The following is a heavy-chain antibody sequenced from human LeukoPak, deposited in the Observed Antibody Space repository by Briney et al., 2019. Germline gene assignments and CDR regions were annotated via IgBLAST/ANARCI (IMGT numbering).Heavy chain of an antibody. D-gene: IGHD2-21*02. J-gene: IGHJ4*02. CDR2: IYSGGST. CDR1: GFTVSSNY. V-gene: IGHV3-53*01. Sequence: PGGSLRLSCAASGFTVSSNYMSWVRQAPGKGLEWVSVIYSGGSTYYADSVKGRFTISRDNSKNTLYLQMNSLRAEDTAVYYCARARAKGDLALDYWGQGTLVTVSS. CDR3: ARARAKGDLALDY.